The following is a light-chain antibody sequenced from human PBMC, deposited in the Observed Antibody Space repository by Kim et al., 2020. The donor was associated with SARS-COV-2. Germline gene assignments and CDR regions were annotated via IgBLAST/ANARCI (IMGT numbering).Light chain of an antibody. CDR3: QQYNNWPRT. Sequence: EIVMTQSPATLSVSLGERATLSCRASQSVSSNLAWYQQNPGQAPRLLIYGASTRATGIPARFSGSGSGTEFTLTISSLQSEDFALYFCQQYNNWPRTFGQGTKVDIK. CDR1: QSVSSN. V-gene: IGKV3-15*01. CDR2: GAS. J-gene: IGKJ1*01.